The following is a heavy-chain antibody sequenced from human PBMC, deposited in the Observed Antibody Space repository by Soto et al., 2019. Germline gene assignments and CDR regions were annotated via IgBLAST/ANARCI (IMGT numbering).Heavy chain of an antibody. J-gene: IGHJ2*01. V-gene: IGHV3-30*18. Sequence: QVQLVESGGGVVQPGRSLRLSCAASGFTFSNYGMHWVRQAPGKGLEWVAIISYDGRNKYYADSVKGRFTISRDNSKNTLYLQMNSLRVEDTAVYYCAKDRVASDWYFHLWGRGTLVTVSS. CDR1: GFTFSNYG. D-gene: IGHD2-15*01. CDR2: ISYDGRNK. CDR3: AKDRVASDWYFHL.